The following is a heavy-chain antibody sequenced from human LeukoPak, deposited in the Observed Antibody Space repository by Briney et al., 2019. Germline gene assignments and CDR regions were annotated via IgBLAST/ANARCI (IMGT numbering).Heavy chain of an antibody. CDR1: GGSISSYY. CDR3: ARASSYGPGDFDY. Sequence: SGTPSLTCTVSGGSISSYYWSWIRQPPGKGLEWIGYIYYSGSTNYNPSLKSRVTISVDTSKNQFSLKLSSVTAADTAVYYCARASSYGPGDFDYWGQGTLVTVSS. D-gene: IGHD3-10*01. J-gene: IGHJ4*02. CDR2: IYYSGST. V-gene: IGHV4-59*01.